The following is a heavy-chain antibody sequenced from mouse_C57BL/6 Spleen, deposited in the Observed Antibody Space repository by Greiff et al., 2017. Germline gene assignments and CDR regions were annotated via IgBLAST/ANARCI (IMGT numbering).Heavy chain of an antibody. D-gene: IGHD1-1*01. V-gene: IGHV1-64*01. CDR3: ARVITTRVDDFDD. Sequence: QVQLQQPGAELVKPGASVKLSCTASGYTFTSYWMHWVKQRPGQGLEWIGMIHPNSGSTNYNEKFKGKATLTVDKSSTTSYMQLSSLTSEDSAVYYCARVITTRVDDFDDWGQGTTLTVAS. CDR2: IHPNSGST. CDR1: GYTFTSYW. J-gene: IGHJ2*01.